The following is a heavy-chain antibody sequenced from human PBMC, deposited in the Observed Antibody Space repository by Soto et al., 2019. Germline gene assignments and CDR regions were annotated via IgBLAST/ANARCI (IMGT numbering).Heavy chain of an antibody. D-gene: IGHD2-2*01. CDR1: GYTFTSYA. CDR3: ASSFTVPASLGY. Sequence: ASVKVSCKASGYTFTSYAMHWVRQAPGQRLEWMGWINAGNGNTKYSQKIQGRVTITRDTSASTAYMELSSLIFEYTAVYYCASSFTVPASLGYWGQGTLVTVSS. V-gene: IGHV1-3*01. J-gene: IGHJ4*02. CDR2: INAGNGNT.